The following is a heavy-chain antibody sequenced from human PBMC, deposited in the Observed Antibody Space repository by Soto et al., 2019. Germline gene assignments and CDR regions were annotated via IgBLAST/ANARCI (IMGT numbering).Heavy chain of an antibody. Sequence: TLSLTCAVSGGSISSGGYSWSWIRQPPGKGLEWIGYIYHSGSTNYNPSLKSRVTISVDKSKNQFSLKLSSVTAADTAVYYCASVRGGYYYAMDVWGQGTTVTVSS. CDR2: IYHSGST. V-gene: IGHV4-30-2*01. CDR3: ASVRGGYYYAMDV. D-gene: IGHD3-10*02. J-gene: IGHJ6*02. CDR1: GGSISSGGYS.